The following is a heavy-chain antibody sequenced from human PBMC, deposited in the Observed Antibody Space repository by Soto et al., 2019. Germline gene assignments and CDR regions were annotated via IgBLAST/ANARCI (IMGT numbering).Heavy chain of an antibody. V-gene: IGHV3-11*01. J-gene: IGHJ4*02. Sequence: QVQLVESGGGLVKPGGSLRLSCAASGFTFSDYYMKWIRQAPGKGLEWISSISSRATTIYYADAVKGRFTISRDNAKKSLLLKMNSRRAEDTAVYYCASDLCTYDSSGRPYYFDYWGQGTLVTVSS. CDR1: GFTFSDYY. CDR2: ISSRATTI. D-gene: IGHD3-22*01. CDR3: ASDLCTYDSSGRPYYFDY.